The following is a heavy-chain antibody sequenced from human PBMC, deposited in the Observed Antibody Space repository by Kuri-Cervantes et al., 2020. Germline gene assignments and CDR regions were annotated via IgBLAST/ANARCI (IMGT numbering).Heavy chain of an antibody. CDR1: GFTVSSNY. Sequence: GESLKISCAASGFTVSSNYMSWVRQAPGTGLEWVSVIYSGGSTYYADSVQGRFTISRDNSKNTLYLQMNSLRAEDTAVYYLAKDKTRDYYYGRDVWGQGTTVTVSS. V-gene: IGHV3-53*05. J-gene: IGHJ6*02. CDR3: AKDKTRDYYYGRDV. CDR2: IYSGGST.